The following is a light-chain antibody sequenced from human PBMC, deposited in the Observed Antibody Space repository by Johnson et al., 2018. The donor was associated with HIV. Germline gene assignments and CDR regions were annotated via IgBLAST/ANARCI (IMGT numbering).Light chain of an antibody. V-gene: IGLV1-51*02. CDR3: GTWDSSLGASYV. CDR1: SSNIGDNY. J-gene: IGLJ1*01. CDR2: ENN. Sequence: QSVLTQPPSVSAAPGQKVTISCSGSSSNIGDNYVSWYQQLPGTAPKVLIYENNERPSGMPDRFSGSRSGTSATLGITGLQTGDEADDYCGTWDSSLGASYVFGTGTKVTVL.